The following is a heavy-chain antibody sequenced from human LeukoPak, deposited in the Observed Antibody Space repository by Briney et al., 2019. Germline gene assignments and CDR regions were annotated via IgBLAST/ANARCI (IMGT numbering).Heavy chain of an antibody. CDR3: ARSGVVAAPFDL. Sequence: ASVKVSCKASGYTFIGYYLHWVRQAPGQGLEWMGWINPHNGDTNYAQKFQGRVTMTRDTSITTAYMELSRLTSDDTAMFYCARSGVVAAPFDLWGRGTLVTVSS. D-gene: IGHD2-15*01. CDR2: INPHNGDT. CDR1: GYTFIGYY. J-gene: IGHJ2*01. V-gene: IGHV1-2*02.